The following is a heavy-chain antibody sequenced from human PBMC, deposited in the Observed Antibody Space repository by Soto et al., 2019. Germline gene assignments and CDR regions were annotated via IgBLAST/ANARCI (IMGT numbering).Heavy chain of an antibody. CDR2: MNPNSGNT. V-gene: IGHV1-8*01. Sequence: TSVKVSCKASGYTFTSYDSKWVRQATGQGLEWMGWMNPNSGNTGYAQRFQGRVTMTRNTSISTAYMELSSLRSEDTAVYYCARRGYSSSWYYYYYYGMDVWGQGTTVTVSS. D-gene: IGHD6-13*01. CDR3: ARRGYSSSWYYYYYYGMDV. J-gene: IGHJ6*02. CDR1: GYTFTSYD.